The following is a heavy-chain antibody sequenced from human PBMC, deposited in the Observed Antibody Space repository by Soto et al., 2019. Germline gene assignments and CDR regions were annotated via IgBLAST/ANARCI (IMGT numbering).Heavy chain of an antibody. V-gene: IGHV4-4*02. Sequence: SATLSLTSADSGCPISSSNWWCWVRQPPGKGLEWIGEIYHSGSTNYNPSLKSRVTISVDKSKNQFSLKLSSVTAADTAVYYCARDRTAVAGIDIWGQGTMVT. J-gene: IGHJ3*02. CDR2: IYHSGST. CDR3: ARDRTAVAGIDI. D-gene: IGHD6-19*01. CDR1: GCPISSSNW.